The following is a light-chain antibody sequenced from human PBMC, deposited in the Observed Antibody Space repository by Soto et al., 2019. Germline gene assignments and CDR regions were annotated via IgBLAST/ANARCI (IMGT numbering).Light chain of an antibody. CDR3: VLYMGSGIWM. J-gene: IGLJ3*02. CDR1: SGSVSTSYY. Sequence: QTVVTQEPSFSVSPGGTVTLTCGLSSGSVSTSYYPSWFQQTPGQAPRTLIYITNTRSSGVPDRFSGSILGNKAALTITGAQADDESDYYCVLYMGSGIWMFGGGTKLTVL. V-gene: IGLV8-61*01. CDR2: ITN.